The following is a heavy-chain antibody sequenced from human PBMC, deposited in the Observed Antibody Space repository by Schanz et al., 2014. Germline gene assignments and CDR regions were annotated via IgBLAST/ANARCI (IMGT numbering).Heavy chain of an antibody. CDR3: ARDRWDWNNAFDI. CDR1: GFTFSNFA. Sequence: QVQLVESGGGVVQPGRSLRLSCAASGFTFSNFAIHWVRQAPGKGLEWVSVIAGDGGGPNYVDSVKGRFTISRDNSDNTLYLQMNNLRAEDTAVYYCARDRWDWNNAFDIWGQGTMVTVSS. CDR2: IAGDGGGP. D-gene: IGHD1-1*01. V-gene: IGHV3-30*04. J-gene: IGHJ3*02.